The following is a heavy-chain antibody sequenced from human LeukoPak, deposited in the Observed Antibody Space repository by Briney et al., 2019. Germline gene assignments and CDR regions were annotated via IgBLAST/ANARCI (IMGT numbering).Heavy chain of an antibody. V-gene: IGHV3-11*01. J-gene: IGHJ6*02. D-gene: IGHD3-10*01. CDR1: GFTFSDYY. CDR2: ISSSGSTI. Sequence: GGSLRLSCAASGFTFSDYYMSWIRQAPGKGLEWVSYISSSGSTIYYADSVKGRFTISRDNAKNSLYLQMNSLRAEDTAVYYSVTNMVRGVMDDYYYYYGMDVWGQGTTVTVSS. CDR3: VTNMVRGVMDDYYYYYGMDV.